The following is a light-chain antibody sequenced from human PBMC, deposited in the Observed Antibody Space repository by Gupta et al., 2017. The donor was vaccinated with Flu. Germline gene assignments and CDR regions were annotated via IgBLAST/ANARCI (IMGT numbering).Light chain of an antibody. CDR3: QQSYSGLT. CDR2: SAS. CDR1: QSIGIN. J-gene: IGKJ4*01. Sequence: SPSSLSASVGDRVTLTCRASQSIGINLHWYQQRPGKAPQPLIYSASLGESGGPSRYTDTRSVTDFALTSTRRRTEDSANYSGQQSYSGLTFGGATKVQIK. V-gene: IGKV1-39*01.